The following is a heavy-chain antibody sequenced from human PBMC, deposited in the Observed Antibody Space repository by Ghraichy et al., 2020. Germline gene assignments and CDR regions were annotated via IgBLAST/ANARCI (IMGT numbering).Heavy chain of an antibody. CDR2: ISYGCTYR. CDR1: GFTFSSYD. V-gene: IGHV3-21*06. CDR3: ATIGYDSGGPSGGHTNAFDF. J-gene: IGHJ3*01. D-gene: IGHD5-12*01. Sequence: GGSLRLSCLASGFTFSSYDMTWVRQSPGKGLEYVSSISYGCTYRFYAGSMRGRFTISRDNAQNSLYLQMSGLSVEDTATYYCATIGYDSGGPSGGHTNAFDFWGQGKIVIVSS.